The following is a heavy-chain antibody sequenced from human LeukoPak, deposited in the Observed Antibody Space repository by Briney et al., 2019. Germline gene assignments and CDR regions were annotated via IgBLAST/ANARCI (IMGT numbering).Heavy chain of an antibody. D-gene: IGHD1-14*01. CDR2: IYYSGST. CDR1: GGSISSGGYY. V-gene: IGHV4-31*03. Sequence: SETLSLTCTVSGGSISSGGYYWSWIRQHPGKGLEWIGYIYYSGSTYYNPSLKSRVTISVDTSKNQFSLKLSSVTAADTAVYYCARVRMTTNWFDPWGQGTLVTVSS. CDR3: ARVRMTTNWFDP. J-gene: IGHJ5*02.